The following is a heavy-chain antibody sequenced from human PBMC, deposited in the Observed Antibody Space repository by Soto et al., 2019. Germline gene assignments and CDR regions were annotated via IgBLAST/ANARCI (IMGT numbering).Heavy chain of an antibody. CDR3: ARGMEGMDDFDWLLLYGMDV. D-gene: IGHD3-9*01. J-gene: IGHJ6*02. CDR2: INHSGST. CDR1: GGSFSGYY. V-gene: IGHV4-34*01. Sequence: SETLSLTCAVYGGSFSGYYWSWIRQPPGKGLEWIGEINHSGSTNYNPSLKSRVTISVDTSKNQFSLKLSSVTAADTAVYYCARGMEGMDDFDWLLLYGMDVWAQGTTVTVSS.